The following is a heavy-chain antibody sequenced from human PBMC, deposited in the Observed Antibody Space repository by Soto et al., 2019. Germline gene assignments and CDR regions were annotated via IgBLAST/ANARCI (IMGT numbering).Heavy chain of an antibody. Sequence: GGSLRLSCAASGFTVSSNYMSWVRQAPGKGLEWVSVIYTGGSTYYADSVKGRFTISRDNSKNTLYLQMNSLRAEDTAVYYCARDLSSDYGMDVWGQGTTVTVSS. CDR3: ARDLSSDYGMDV. V-gene: IGHV3-66*01. J-gene: IGHJ6*02. CDR2: IYTGGST. CDR1: GFTVSSNY.